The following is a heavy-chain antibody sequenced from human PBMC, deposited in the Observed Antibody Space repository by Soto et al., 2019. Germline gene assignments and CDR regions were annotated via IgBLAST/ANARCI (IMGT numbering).Heavy chain of an antibody. J-gene: IGHJ4*02. CDR3: ARAEAGYSSSWQGDCFDY. Sequence: QVQLQESGPGLVKPSQTLSLTCTVSGGSISSGGYYWSWIRQHPGKGLEWIGYIYYSGSTYYNPSLKSRVTISVDTSKNQFSLKLSSVTAADTAVYYCARAEAGYSSSWQGDCFDYWGQGTLVTVSS. CDR2: IYYSGST. CDR1: GGSISSGGYY. D-gene: IGHD6-13*01. V-gene: IGHV4-31*03.